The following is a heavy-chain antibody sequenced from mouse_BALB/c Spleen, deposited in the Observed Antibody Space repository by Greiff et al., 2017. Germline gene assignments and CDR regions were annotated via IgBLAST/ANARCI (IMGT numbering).Heavy chain of an antibody. CDR3: PRLYYRYDRGGFDY. J-gene: IGHJ2*01. CDR2: IRLKSNNYAT. Sequence: EVQLQESGGGLVQPGGSMKLSCVASGFTFSNYWMNWVRQSPEKGLEWVAEIRLKSNNYATHYAESVKGRFTISRDDSKSSVYLQMNNLRAEDTGIYYCPRLYYRYDRGGFDYWGQGTTLTVSS. CDR1: GFTFSNYW. V-gene: IGHV6-6*02. D-gene: IGHD2-14*01.